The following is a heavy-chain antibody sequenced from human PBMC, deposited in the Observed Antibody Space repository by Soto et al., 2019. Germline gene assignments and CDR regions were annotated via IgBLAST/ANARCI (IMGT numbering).Heavy chain of an antibody. V-gene: IGHV1-8*01. CDR2: MNPNSGNT. D-gene: IGHD3-22*01. CDR1: GYTFTSYD. CDR3: ARGGYYDSGRGDLGDY. Sequence: QVQLVQSGAEVKKPGASVKVSCKASGYTFTSYDINWVRQATGQGLEWMGWMNPNSGNTGYTQKFQGRVTMTRNTSISTAYMELSSLRSEDTAVYYCARGGYYDSGRGDLGDYWGQGTLVTVSS. J-gene: IGHJ4*02.